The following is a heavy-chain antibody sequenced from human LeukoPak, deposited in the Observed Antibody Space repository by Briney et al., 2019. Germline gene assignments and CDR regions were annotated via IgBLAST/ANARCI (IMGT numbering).Heavy chain of an antibody. J-gene: IGHJ4*02. CDR2: VRGSGTVT. CDR1: GFTFSAYT. D-gene: IGHD2-15*01. CDR3: SKLIVVDTYYFDS. V-gene: IGHV3-23*01. Sequence: GGSLRLPCAASGFTFSAYTMGWVRQAPGKGLEWVSAVRGSGTVTFYADSVKGRFTISRDNSKNTLYLHMSSLRDEDTAIYYCSKLIVVDTYYFDSWGQGTLVTVSS.